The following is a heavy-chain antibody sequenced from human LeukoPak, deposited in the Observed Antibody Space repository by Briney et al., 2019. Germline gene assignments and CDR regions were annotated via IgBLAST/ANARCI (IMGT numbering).Heavy chain of an antibody. J-gene: IGHJ4*02. CDR2: IYYSGST. V-gene: IGHV4-31*03. CDR1: GGSISSGGYY. Sequence: SETLSLTCTVSGGSISSGGYYWSWIRQHPGKGLEWIGYIYYSGSTYYNPSLKSRVAISVDTSKNQFSLKLSSVTAADTAVYYCARQGRRYFDYWGQGTLVTVSS. D-gene: IGHD6-6*01. CDR3: ARQGRRYFDY.